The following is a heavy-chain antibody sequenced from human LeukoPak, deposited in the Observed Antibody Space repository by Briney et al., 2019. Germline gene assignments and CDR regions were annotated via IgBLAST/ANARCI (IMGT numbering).Heavy chain of an antibody. V-gene: IGHV4-34*01. D-gene: IGHD3-22*01. CDR3: ARGRIAKIVVVHSFSYGMDV. J-gene: IGHJ6*02. Sequence: SETLSLTCTVFGGSFTDYFWTWIRHSPGKGLEWIGEINDYTGDTNYNPSLNSRVSISLEKSMNQFSLELRSVTAADTAVYYCARGRIAKIVVVHSFSYGMDVWGQGTTVTVSS. CDR1: GGSFTDYF. CDR2: INDYTGDT.